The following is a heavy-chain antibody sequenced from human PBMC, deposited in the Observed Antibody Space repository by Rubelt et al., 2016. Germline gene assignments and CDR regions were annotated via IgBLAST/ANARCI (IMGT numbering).Heavy chain of an antibody. CDR2: IYSGGSK. V-gene: IGHV3-66*01. Sequence: EVQLVESGGGLVQPGGSLRLSCAASGFTVSSNYMSWVRQAPGKGLEWVSVIYSGGSKYYAESVKGRFTSSRDNSKNTLYLQMNSLGAEDTAVYYCARGITMVRGVRNYYYYGMDVWGQGTTVTVSS. CDR3: ARGITMVRGVRNYYYYGMDV. D-gene: IGHD3-10*01. CDR1: GFTVSSNY. J-gene: IGHJ6*02.